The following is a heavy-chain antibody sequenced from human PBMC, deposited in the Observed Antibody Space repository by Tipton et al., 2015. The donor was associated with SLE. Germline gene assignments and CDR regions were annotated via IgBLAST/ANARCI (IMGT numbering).Heavy chain of an antibody. CDR3: ARGVAGYYFFCYMDV. Sequence: TLSLTCTVSGYSISSGYYWGWIRQPPGKGLEWIGSIYHSGSTYYNPSLKSRVTISVDTSKNQFSLKMNSVTAADTALYYCARGVAGYYFFCYMDVWGEGTTVTVSS. D-gene: IGHD2-15*01. V-gene: IGHV4-38-2*02. CDR2: IYHSGST. J-gene: IGHJ6*03. CDR1: GYSISSGYY.